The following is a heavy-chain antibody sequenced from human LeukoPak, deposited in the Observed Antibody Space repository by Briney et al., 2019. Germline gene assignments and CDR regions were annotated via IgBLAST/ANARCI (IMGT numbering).Heavy chain of an antibody. CDR1: GFTFSSYS. D-gene: IGHD3-22*01. Sequence: PGGSLRLSCAASGFTFSSYSMNWVRQAPGKGLEWVSSISSSSSYIYYADSVKGRFTISRDNAKNSLYLQMNSLRAEDTAVYYCARDGYGTGGFVPWLNITMIVVVITYWGQGTLVTVSS. V-gene: IGHV3-21*01. J-gene: IGHJ4*02. CDR2: ISSSSSYI. CDR3: ARDGYGTGGFVPWLNITMIVVVITY.